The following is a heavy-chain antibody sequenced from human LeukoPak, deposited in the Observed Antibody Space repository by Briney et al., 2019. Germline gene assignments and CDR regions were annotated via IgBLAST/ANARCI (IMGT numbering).Heavy chain of an antibody. V-gene: IGHV3-74*01. J-gene: IGHJ4*02. CDR1: GFTFSSYW. CDR2: INPGGSSI. Sequence: GGSLRLSCAASGFTFSSYWMHWVRQVPGKGLVWVARINPGGSSITYADSVKGRFTISRDNAKNTLYLQMNSLGAEDTAVYYCARVSGPGMNEYYHLWGQGTLVTVSS. D-gene: IGHD2-2*01. CDR3: ARVSGPGMNEYYHL.